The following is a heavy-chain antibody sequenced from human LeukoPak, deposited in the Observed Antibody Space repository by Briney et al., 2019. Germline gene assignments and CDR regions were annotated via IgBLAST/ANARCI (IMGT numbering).Heavy chain of an antibody. V-gene: IGHV3-48*03. CDR1: GFNFRSYE. J-gene: IGHJ4*02. CDR3: AKGGYCSGGSCNGTG. Sequence: GRSLRLSCAASGFNFRSYEMNWVRQAPGKGLEWVSYISNTDETRTYADSVKGRFTISRDNAKNSLHLEMNSLRAEDTAVYYCAKGGYCSGGSCNGTGWGQGTLVTVSS. CDR2: ISNTDETR. D-gene: IGHD2-15*01.